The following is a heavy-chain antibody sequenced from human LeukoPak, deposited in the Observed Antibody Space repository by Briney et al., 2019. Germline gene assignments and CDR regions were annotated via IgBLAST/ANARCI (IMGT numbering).Heavy chain of an antibody. CDR2: ISGSGGST. D-gene: IGHD1-7*01. V-gene: IGHV3-23*01. Sequence: GGSLRLSCEASGFTFSYAFMNWVRQAPGKGLEWVSAISGSGGSTYYADSVKGRFTISRDNSKNTLYLQMNSLRAEDTAVYYCAKANHFNWNYEGYFDYWGQGTLVTVSS. J-gene: IGHJ4*02. CDR3: AKANHFNWNYEGYFDY. CDR1: GFTFSYAF.